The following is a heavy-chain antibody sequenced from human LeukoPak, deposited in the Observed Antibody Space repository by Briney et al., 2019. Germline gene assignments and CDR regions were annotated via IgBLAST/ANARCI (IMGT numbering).Heavy chain of an antibody. Sequence: GGSLRLSCAASGFTFSSYGMHWVRQAPGKGLEWVAVISYDGSNKYYADSVKGRFTISRDNSKNTLYLQMNSLRAEGTAVYYCAKDAFGSGSYTFDYWGQGTLVTVSS. CDR1: GFTFSSYG. CDR2: ISYDGSNK. CDR3: AKDAFGSGSYTFDY. V-gene: IGHV3-30*18. J-gene: IGHJ4*02. D-gene: IGHD3-10*01.